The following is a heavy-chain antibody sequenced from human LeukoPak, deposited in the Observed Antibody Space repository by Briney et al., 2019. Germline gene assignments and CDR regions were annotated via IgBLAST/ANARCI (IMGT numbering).Heavy chain of an antibody. Sequence: GGSLRLSCAASGFTFSRYAMTWVRQAPGNGLEWVSGISGSGGSTYYADSVKGRFTISRDNSRNTLYVQMNSLRAEDTAVYYCAKSDYYDSSGYYYGSDYGGQGTLVTVSS. J-gene: IGHJ4*02. CDR1: GFTFSRYA. CDR3: AKSDYYDSSGYYYGSDY. D-gene: IGHD3-22*01. CDR2: ISGSGGST. V-gene: IGHV3-23*01.